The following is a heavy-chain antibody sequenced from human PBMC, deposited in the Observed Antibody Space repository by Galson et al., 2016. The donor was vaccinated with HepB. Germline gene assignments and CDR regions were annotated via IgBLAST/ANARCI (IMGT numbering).Heavy chain of an antibody. D-gene: IGHD3-10*01. Sequence: SLRLSCAASGFTFSSYEMNWVRQAPGKGLEWVSSISGSGGGGAPGTQYADSVKGRFTVSRDDSRNILYLQMNSPRADDTAVYYCAKVQAPGENSILDYWGQGTLVTVSS. CDR3: AKVQAPGENSILDY. V-gene: IGHV3-23*01. J-gene: IGHJ4*02. CDR2: ISGSGGGGAPGT. CDR1: GFTFSSYE.